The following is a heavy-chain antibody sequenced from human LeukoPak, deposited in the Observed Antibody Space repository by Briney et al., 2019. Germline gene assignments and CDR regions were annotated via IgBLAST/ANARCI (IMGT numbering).Heavy chain of an antibody. CDR1: GGSISSYY. CDR2: IYYSGST. CDR3: ARALGSLNWFDP. J-gene: IGHJ5*02. Sequence: SETLSLTCTVSGGSISSYYWSWIRQPPGKGLEWIGYIYYSGSTNYNPSLKSRVTMSVDTSKNQFSLKLSSVTAADTAVYYCARALGSLNWFDPWGQGTLVTVSS. V-gene: IGHV4-59*01. D-gene: IGHD1-26*01.